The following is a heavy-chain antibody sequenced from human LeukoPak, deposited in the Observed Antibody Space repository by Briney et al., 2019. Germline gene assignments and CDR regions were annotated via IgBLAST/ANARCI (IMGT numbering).Heavy chain of an antibody. Sequence: SETLSLTCTVSGGSISSYYWSWIRQPAGKGLEWIGRIYTSGSTNYNPSLKSRVTMSVDTSKNQFSLKLSSVTAADTAGYYCARDGVDSPRGPVYFDYWGQGTLVTVSS. CDR2: IYTSGST. J-gene: IGHJ4*02. V-gene: IGHV4-4*07. D-gene: IGHD3-10*01. CDR3: ARDGVDSPRGPVYFDY. CDR1: GGSISSYY.